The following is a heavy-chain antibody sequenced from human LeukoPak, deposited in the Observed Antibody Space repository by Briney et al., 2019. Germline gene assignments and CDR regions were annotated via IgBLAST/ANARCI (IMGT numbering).Heavy chain of an antibody. V-gene: IGHV5-51*01. CDR2: IYPGDSDT. CDR1: GYSFTSYW. Sequence: GESLKISCKGSGYSFTSYWIGWVRQMPGKGLEWLGIIYPGDSDTRHSPSFQGQVTISADKSISTAYLQWSSLKASDTAMYYCARQSIAAAGTVWAFDIWGQGTMVTVSS. D-gene: IGHD6-13*01. J-gene: IGHJ3*02. CDR3: ARQSIAAAGTVWAFDI.